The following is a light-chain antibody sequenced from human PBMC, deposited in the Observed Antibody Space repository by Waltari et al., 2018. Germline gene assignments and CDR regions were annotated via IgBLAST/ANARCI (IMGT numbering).Light chain of an antibody. CDR1: TSDVGGSNL. J-gene: IGLJ2*01. V-gene: IGLV2-23*01. Sequence: QSALTQPASVSGSPGQSIPISCPGSTSDVGGSNLVSWYRQFPNKAPQLIIYEGTRRPSGVSSRFSASKSGNTASLTISGLQAEDEALYFCSSYARSDNSVLFGGGTQLSVL. CDR2: EGT. CDR3: SSYARSDNSVL.